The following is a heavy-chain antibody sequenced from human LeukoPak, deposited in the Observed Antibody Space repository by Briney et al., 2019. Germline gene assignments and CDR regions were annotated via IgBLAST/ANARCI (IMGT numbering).Heavy chain of an antibody. CDR2: IYYSGST. V-gene: IGHV4-39*01. J-gene: IGHJ2*01. Sequence: SETLSLTCTVSGGSISSGSYYWGWIRQPPGKGLEWIGSIYYSGSTYYKPSLKSRVTISLDTSKNQFSLKLSSVTAADTAVYYCARQYSDILTGYHRGELYWYFDLWGRGTLVTVSS. D-gene: IGHD3-9*01. CDR1: GGSISSGSYY. CDR3: ARQYSDILTGYHRGELYWYFDL.